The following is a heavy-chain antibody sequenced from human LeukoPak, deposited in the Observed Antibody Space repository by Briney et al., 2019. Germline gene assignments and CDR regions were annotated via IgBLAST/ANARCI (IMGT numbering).Heavy chain of an antibody. CDR3: ARDILTGYGPFDY. J-gene: IGHJ4*02. V-gene: IGHV1-69*04. Sequence: GSSVKVSCKASGGTFSSYAISWVRQAPGQGLEWMGRIIPILGIASYAQKFQGRVTITADRSTSTAYMERSSLRSEDTAVYYCARDILTGYGPFDYWGQGTLVTVSS. CDR2: IIPILGIA. D-gene: IGHD3-9*01. CDR1: GGTFSSYA.